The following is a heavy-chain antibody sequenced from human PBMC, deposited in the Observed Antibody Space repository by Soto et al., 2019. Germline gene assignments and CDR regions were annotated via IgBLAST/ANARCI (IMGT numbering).Heavy chain of an antibody. D-gene: IGHD3-10*01. CDR1: GGTFSSYA. Sequence: QVQLVQSGAEVKKPGSSVKVSCKASGGTFSSYAISWVRQAPGQGLEWMGGIIPIFGTANYAQKFQGRVTITADESTSTAYMELSSLRSEDTAVYYCARDLYYYGSGCYSPGAEVNWGQGPLVTVSS. CDR3: ARDLYYYGSGCYSPGAEVN. CDR2: IIPIFGTA. V-gene: IGHV1-69*01. J-gene: IGHJ4*02.